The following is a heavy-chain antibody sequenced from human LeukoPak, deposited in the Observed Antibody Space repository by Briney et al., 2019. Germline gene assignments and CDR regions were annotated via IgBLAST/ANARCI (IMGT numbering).Heavy chain of an antibody. V-gene: IGHV4-59*01. CDR3: ARIVPAANLYFDH. D-gene: IGHD2-2*01. Sequence: SETLSLTCTVSGSSINNYYWSWIRQPPGKGLEWIGYIYYSGSTNYNPSLKSRVTISLDTSKNQFSLKLSSVTAADTAVYYCARIVPAANLYFDHWGQGTLVTVSS. CDR2: IYYSGST. CDR1: GSSINNYY. J-gene: IGHJ4*02.